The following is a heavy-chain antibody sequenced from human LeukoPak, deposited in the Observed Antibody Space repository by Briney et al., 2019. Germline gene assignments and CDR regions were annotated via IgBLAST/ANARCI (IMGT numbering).Heavy chain of an antibody. CDR3: ARYYSSGWYGMINWFDP. Sequence: GESLKISCQGSGSSFTSYWIGWVRQLPGKGLEWMGIIYPGDSDTRYSPSFQGQVTISADKSISTAYVQWSSLKASDTAMYYCARYYSSGWYGMINWFDPWGQGTLVTVSS. V-gene: IGHV5-51*01. J-gene: IGHJ5*02. CDR1: GSSFTSYW. CDR2: IYPGDSDT. D-gene: IGHD6-19*01.